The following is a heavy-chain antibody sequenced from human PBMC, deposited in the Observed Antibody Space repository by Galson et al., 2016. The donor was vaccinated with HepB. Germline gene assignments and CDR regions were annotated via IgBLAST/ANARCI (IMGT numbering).Heavy chain of an antibody. CDR3: VQGSTAPAV. D-gene: IGHD1-26*01. CDR2: ISRRGDST. CDR1: GFTFNNYG. Sequence: SLRLSCAASGFTFNNYGMTWVRQAPGKGLEVVSSISRRGDSTDYADSVKGRFTISRDNSKNTLSLQMNSLRAEDTAVYYCVQGSTAPAVWGKGTTVTVSS. V-gene: IGHV3-23*01. J-gene: IGHJ6*04.